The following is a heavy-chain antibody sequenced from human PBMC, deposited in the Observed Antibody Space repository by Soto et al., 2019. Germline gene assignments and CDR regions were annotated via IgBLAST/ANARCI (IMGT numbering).Heavy chain of an antibody. J-gene: IGHJ6*02. CDR1: GGSISSSHW. D-gene: IGHD2-21*02. CDR2: IYHSGST. Sequence: QVHLQESGPGLVNPSGTLTLTCAVSGGSISSSHWWGWVRQAPGKGLEWIGEIYHSGSTNYNPSLKSRITMSVDKSKNQFSVNLSSVTAADTAVYYFVRDADETAIVPAPWLVWGRGTMVTVSS. CDR3: VRDADETAIVPAPWLV. V-gene: IGHV4-4*02.